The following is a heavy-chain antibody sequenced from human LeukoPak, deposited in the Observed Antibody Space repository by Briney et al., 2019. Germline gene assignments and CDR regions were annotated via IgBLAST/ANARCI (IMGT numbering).Heavy chain of an antibody. V-gene: IGHV3-23*01. CDR2: ISGSGFT. CDR3: AKGSQDSPRTILDAFDM. Sequence: GGSLRLSCVASGFTFSNYAMNWVRQAPGRGLEWVSYISGSGFTYYSDSVRGHFTISKDNYRKTLHLEMNTLRVDDTAVYYCAKGSQDSPRTILDAFDMWGQGTMVTVSS. J-gene: IGHJ3*02. CDR1: GFTFSNYA. D-gene: IGHD1-1*01.